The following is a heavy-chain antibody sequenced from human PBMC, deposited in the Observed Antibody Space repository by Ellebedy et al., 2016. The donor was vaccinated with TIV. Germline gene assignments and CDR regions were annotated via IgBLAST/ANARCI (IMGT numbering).Heavy chain of an antibody. D-gene: IGHD3-3*01. CDR1: GGSISRGSYY. CDR2: TYYSGST. V-gene: IGHV4-30-4*08. Sequence: MPSETLSLTCTVSGGSISRGSYYWNWIRQYPGKGLEWIGYTYYSGSTYYNPSLKSRVTISVDTSKNQFSLKLRSVTAADTAVFYCAREISYYYGMDVWGQGTTVTVSS. J-gene: IGHJ6*02. CDR3: AREISYYYGMDV.